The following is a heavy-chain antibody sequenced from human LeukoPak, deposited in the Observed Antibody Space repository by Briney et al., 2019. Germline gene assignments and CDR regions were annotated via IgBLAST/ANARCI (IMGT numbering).Heavy chain of an antibody. J-gene: IGHJ4*02. V-gene: IGHV4-34*01. CDR2: INHSGST. CDR3: ARGPRGLGMAGTFDY. CDR1: GGSFSEYD. Sequence: SETLSLTCAVYGGSFSEYDWSWIRQPPGKGLEWIAEINHSGSTNYNPSLKSRVTISVDTSETQFSLKLSSVTAADTAVYYCARGPRGLGMAGTFDYWGQGTLVTVSS. D-gene: IGHD6-19*01.